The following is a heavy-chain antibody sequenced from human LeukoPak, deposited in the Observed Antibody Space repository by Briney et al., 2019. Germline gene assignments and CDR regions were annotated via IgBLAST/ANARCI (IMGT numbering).Heavy chain of an antibody. D-gene: IGHD3-10*01. J-gene: IGHJ6*02. V-gene: IGHV1-8*01. CDR1: GFTFTSYD. CDR3: ARGPTLVRGVIMPDSVGGMDV. Sequence: GASVKVSCKASGFTFTSYDINWVRQAPGQGLEWMGWMNPNSGNTRYAQKVQGRITMTRDTSISTASMELSSLRSEDTAVYYCARGPTLVRGVIMPDSVGGMDVWGQGTTVTVSS. CDR2: MNPNSGNT.